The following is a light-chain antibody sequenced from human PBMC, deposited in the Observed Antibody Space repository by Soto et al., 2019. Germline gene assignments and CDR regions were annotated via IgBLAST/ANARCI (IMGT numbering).Light chain of an antibody. J-gene: IGLJ3*02. CDR2: EVS. CDR3: SSYSSTNTPVL. Sequence: QSALTQPASVSGSPGQSITISCTGTSSDVGGYNYVSWYQQHPGKAPKLMIYEVSNRPSGISGRFSGSKSGSTASLTISGLQAEDEADYYCSSYSSTNTPVLFGGGTKVTVL. V-gene: IGLV2-14*01. CDR1: SSDVGGYNY.